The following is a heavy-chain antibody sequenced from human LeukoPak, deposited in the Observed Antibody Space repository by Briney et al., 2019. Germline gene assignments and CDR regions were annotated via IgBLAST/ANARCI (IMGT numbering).Heavy chain of an antibody. CDR1: GFTVSSNY. Sequence: GGSLRLSCAASGFTVSSNYMSWVRQAPGKGLEWVAVIWYDGSNKYYADSVKGRFTISRDNSKNTLYLQMNSLRAEDTAVYYCAGSYGSGSYSNDYWGQGTLVTVSS. CDR3: AGSYGSGSYSNDY. J-gene: IGHJ4*02. CDR2: IWYDGSNK. D-gene: IGHD3-10*01. V-gene: IGHV3-33*08.